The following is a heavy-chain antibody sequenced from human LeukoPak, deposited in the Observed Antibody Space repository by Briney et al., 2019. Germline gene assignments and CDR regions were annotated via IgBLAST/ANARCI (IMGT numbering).Heavy chain of an antibody. Sequence: SETLSLTCTVSGGSISSGSYYWGWIRQPPGRGLEWIGSIYYSGSTYYNPSLKSRVTISVDTSKNQFSLKLSSVTAADTAVYYCARQLRFLNGYFDYWGQGTLVTVSS. D-gene: IGHD3-3*01. V-gene: IGHV4-39*01. CDR1: GGSISSGSYY. CDR3: ARQLRFLNGYFDY. J-gene: IGHJ4*02. CDR2: IYYSGST.